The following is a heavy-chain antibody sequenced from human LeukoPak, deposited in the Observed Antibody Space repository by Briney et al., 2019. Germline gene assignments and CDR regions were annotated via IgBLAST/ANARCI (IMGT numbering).Heavy chain of an antibody. CDR1: GFTFSSYA. CDR3: AKDWVAVAGTNWFDP. J-gene: IGHJ5*02. CDR2: ISGSGGST. D-gene: IGHD6-19*01. Sequence: GGSLRLSCAASGFTFSSYAMSWVRQAAGKGLEWVSAISGSGGSTYYADSVKGRFTISRDNSKNTLYLQMNSLRAEDTAVYYCAKDWVAVAGTNWFDPWGQGTLVTVSS. V-gene: IGHV3-23*01.